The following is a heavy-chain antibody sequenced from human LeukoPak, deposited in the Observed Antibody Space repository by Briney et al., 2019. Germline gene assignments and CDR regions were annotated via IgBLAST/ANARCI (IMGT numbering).Heavy chain of an antibody. V-gene: IGHV3-30*18. CDR1: GFTFSSYG. D-gene: IGHD5-24*01. Sequence: GGSLRLSCAAPGFTFSSYGMHWVRQAPGKGLEWVAVISYDGSNKYYADSVKGRFTISRDNSKNTLYLQMNSLRAEDTAVYYCAKNGDGYNLVYWGQGTLVTVSS. CDR2: ISYDGSNK. J-gene: IGHJ4*02. CDR3: AKNGDGYNLVY.